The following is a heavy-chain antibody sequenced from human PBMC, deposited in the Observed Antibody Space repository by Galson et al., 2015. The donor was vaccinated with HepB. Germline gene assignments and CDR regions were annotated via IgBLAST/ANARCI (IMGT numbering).Heavy chain of an antibody. CDR1: GFTFSDYY. CDR3: ARGGGGPGPYYYYGMDV. V-gene: IGHV3-11*06. Sequence: SLRLSCAASGFTFSDYYMSWLRQAPGKGLEWVSYISSSSSYTNYADSVKGRFTISRDNAKNSLYLQMNSLRAEDTAVYYCARGGGGPGPYYYYGMDVWGQGTTVTVSS. CDR2: ISSSSSYT. J-gene: IGHJ6*02. D-gene: IGHD3-16*01.